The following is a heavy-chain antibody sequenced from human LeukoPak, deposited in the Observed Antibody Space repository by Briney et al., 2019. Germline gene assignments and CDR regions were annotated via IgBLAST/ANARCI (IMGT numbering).Heavy chain of an antibody. CDR3: ARGGWCSGGSCYLEGTTDAFDI. CDR2: INPNSGGT. CDR1: GYTFTGYY. V-gene: IGHV1-2*02. D-gene: IGHD2-15*01. J-gene: IGHJ3*02. Sequence: ASVKVSCKASGYTFTGYYMHWVRQAPGQGLEWMGWINPNSGGTNYAQKLQGRVTMTTDTSTSTAYMELRSLRSDDTAVYYCARGGWCSGGSCYLEGTTDAFDIWGQGTMVTVSS.